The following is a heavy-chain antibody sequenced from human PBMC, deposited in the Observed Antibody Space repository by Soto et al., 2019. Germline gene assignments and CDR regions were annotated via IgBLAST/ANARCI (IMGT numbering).Heavy chain of an antibody. CDR2: IGTAGDT. D-gene: IGHD6-13*01. Sequence: GGSLRLSCAASGFTFSSYDMHWVRQATGKGLEWVSAIGTAGDTYYPGSVKGRFTISRENAKNSLYLQMNSLRAGDTAVYYCARGPSTSSSWPYYYYYMDVWGKGTTVTVSS. J-gene: IGHJ6*03. V-gene: IGHV3-13*01. CDR1: GFTFSSYD. CDR3: ARGPSTSSSWPYYYYYMDV.